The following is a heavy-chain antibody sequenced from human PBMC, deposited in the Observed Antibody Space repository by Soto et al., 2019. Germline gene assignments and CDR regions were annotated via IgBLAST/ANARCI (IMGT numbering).Heavy chain of an antibody. D-gene: IGHD4-4*01. J-gene: IGHJ6*02. V-gene: IGHV3-21*01. CDR2: ISSSSSYI. CDR3: ARDSHSSGYYYYGMDV. CDR1: GFTFSSYI. Sequence: PGGSLRLSCAASGFTFSSYIMNWVRQAPGKGLEWVSSISSSSSYIYYADSVKGRFTISRDNAENSLYLQMNSLRAEDTAVYYCARDSHSSGYYYYGMDVWGQGTTVTVSS.